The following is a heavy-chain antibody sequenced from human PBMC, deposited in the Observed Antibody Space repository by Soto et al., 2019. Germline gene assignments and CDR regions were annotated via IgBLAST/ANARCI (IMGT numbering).Heavy chain of an antibody. CDR1: GYTFTCYA. V-gene: IGHV1-3*01. CDR2: INAGNGNT. D-gene: IGHD6-19*01. CDR3: ARAVAVAADFDY. Sequence: ASVKVSCKASGYTFTCYAMHWVRQAPGQRLEWMGWINAGNGNTKYSQKFQGRVTITRDTSASTAYMELSSLRSEDTAVYYCARAVAVAADFDYWGQGTMVTVSS. J-gene: IGHJ4*03.